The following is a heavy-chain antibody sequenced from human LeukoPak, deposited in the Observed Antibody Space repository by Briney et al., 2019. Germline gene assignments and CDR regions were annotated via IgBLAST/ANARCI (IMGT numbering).Heavy chain of an antibody. CDR3: ARDDNSEYSDDAFDI. Sequence: SETLSLTCSVSGASIRSYSWSWLRQPAGKGLEWIGRIHTSASTEYNPSLKSRVTMSVATSKNQFSLKLNSVTAADTAVYFCARDDNSEYSDDAFDIWGQGTLVTVSS. CDR1: GASIRSYS. V-gene: IGHV4-4*07. J-gene: IGHJ3*02. CDR2: IHTSAST. D-gene: IGHD1-26*01.